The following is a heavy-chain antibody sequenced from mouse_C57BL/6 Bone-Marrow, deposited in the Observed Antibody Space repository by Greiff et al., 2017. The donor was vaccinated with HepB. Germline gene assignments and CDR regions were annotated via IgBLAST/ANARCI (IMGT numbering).Heavy chain of an antibody. V-gene: IGHV1-59*01. CDR2: IDPSDSYT. CDR3: AGYYGSSYWDFDV. CDR1: GYTFTSSW. D-gene: IGHD1-1*01. Sequence: QVQLQQPGAELVRPGTSVKLSCKASGYTFTSSWMHWVKQRPGQGLEWIGVIDPSDSYTNYNQKFKGKATLTVDTSSRTAYMQLSSLTSEDSAVYYCAGYYGSSYWDFDVWGTGTTVTVSS. J-gene: IGHJ1*03.